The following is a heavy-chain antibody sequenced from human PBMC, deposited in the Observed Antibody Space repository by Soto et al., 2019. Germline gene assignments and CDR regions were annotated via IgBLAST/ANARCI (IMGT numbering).Heavy chain of an antibody. CDR1: GGSISNGYYY. Sequence: SETLSLTCTVSGGSISNGYYYWSWVRQNPGKGLEWIGHIYHSGRTYYNPSLKSRVTISVDTSKNQFSLNLSSVTAADTAVYYCARWVDVSLDYFDPGGQGTPVTVPS. V-gene: IGHV4-31*03. D-gene: IGHD3-16*01. CDR3: ARWVDVSLDYFDP. CDR2: IYHSGRT. J-gene: IGHJ5*02.